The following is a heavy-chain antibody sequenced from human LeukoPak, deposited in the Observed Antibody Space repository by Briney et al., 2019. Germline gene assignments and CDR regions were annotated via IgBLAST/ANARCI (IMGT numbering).Heavy chain of an antibody. D-gene: IGHD2-15*01. CDR3: ARVSVGYCSGGSCYSQIFDY. CDR2: IYYSGST. J-gene: IGHJ4*02. Sequence: SETLSLTCTVSGGSISSGGYYWSWIRQHPGKGLEWIGYIYYSGSTYYNPSLKSRVTISVDTSKNQFSLKLSSVTAADTAVYYCARVSVGYCSGGSCYSQIFDYWGQGTLVTVSS. CDR1: GGSISSGGYY. V-gene: IGHV4-31*03.